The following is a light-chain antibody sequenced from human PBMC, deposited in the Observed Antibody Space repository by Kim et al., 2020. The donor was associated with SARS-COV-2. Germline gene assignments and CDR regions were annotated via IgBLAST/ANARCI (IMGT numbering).Light chain of an antibody. Sequence: SYELTQPPSVSVSPGQTATITCSGDALPNQFTYWYQQKPGQAPVMVISRDSERPSGIPERFSASSSGTTVTLIISRVQAVDEADYYCQSADDTGASGVFGGGTQLTVL. CDR1: ALPNQF. CDR3: QSADDTGASGV. V-gene: IGLV3-25*03. J-gene: IGLJ3*02. CDR2: RDS.